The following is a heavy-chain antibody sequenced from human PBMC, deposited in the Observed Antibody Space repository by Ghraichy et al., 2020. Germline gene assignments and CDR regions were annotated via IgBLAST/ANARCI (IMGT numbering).Heavy chain of an antibody. J-gene: IGHJ6*02. V-gene: IGHV1-46*01. CDR1: GYTFTSYY. CDR2: INPSGGST. D-gene: IGHD5-12*01. CDR3: ARDRPRVATTTLVREPDIIRKNYYYGMDV. Sequence: ASVKVSCKASGYTFTSYYMHWVRQAPGQGLEWMGIINPSGGSTSYAQKFQGRVTMTRDTSTSTVYMELSSLRSEDTAVYYCARDRPRVATTTLVREPDIIRKNYYYGMDVWGQGTTVTVSS.